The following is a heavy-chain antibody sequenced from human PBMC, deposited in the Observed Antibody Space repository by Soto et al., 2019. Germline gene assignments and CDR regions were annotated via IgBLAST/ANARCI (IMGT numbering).Heavy chain of an antibody. CDR2: INHSGIT. V-gene: IGHV4-34*01. J-gene: IGHJ5*02. D-gene: IGHD3-16*01. CDR1: GGSVSGYY. CDR3: AREELDVLSNAYPLKWFEP. Sequence: NPSETLSLTCAVYGGSVSGYYWSWIRQPPGKRLEWIGEINHSGITNCTPSLKSRLHISVDRSKNHVSLKLSSVTAADTAIYYCAREELDVLSNAYPLKWFEPWGQGTLVTVSS.